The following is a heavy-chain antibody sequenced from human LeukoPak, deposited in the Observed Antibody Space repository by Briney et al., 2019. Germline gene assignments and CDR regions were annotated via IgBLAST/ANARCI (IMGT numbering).Heavy chain of an antibody. CDR3: AKDSSRFAVVPAVHYY. Sequence: GGSLRLSCAASGFTFSSYGMHWVRQAPGKGLEWVAFIRYDGINKYYADRVKGRFTISRDNSKNTLYLQMNSLRAEDTAVYYCAKDSSRFAVVPAVHYYWGEGTLVSVSS. J-gene: IGHJ4*02. V-gene: IGHV3-30*02. D-gene: IGHD2-2*01. CDR2: IRYDGINK. CDR1: GFTFSSYG.